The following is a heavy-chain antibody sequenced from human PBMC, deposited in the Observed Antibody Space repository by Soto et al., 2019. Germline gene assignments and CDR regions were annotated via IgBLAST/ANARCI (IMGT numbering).Heavy chain of an antibody. CDR3: AKLEGAFDI. Sequence: EVQLVESGGGLVQPGRSLRLSCAASGLTFHDYAMHWVRQAPGKGLEWVSGISWNSGNIGYADSVKGRFTISRDNAKNSLCLQMNSLRADDTALYYCAKLEGAFDIWGQGTMVTVSS. CDR2: ISWNSGNI. CDR1: GLTFHDYA. V-gene: IGHV3-9*01. J-gene: IGHJ3*02.